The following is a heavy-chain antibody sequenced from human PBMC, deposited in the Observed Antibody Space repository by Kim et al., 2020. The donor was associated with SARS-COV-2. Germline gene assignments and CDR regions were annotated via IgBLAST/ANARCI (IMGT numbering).Heavy chain of an antibody. CDR3: ARDQEAYDYYYGMDV. V-gene: IGHV4-59*01. Sequence: SLKSRVTISVDTSKNQFSLKLSSVTAADTAVYYCARDQEAYDYYYGMDVWGQGTTVTVSS. J-gene: IGHJ6*02.